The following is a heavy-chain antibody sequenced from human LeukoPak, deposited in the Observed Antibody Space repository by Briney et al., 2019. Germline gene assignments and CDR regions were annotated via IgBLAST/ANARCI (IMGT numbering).Heavy chain of an antibody. CDR3: AIATGWWLHDLNGWFDL. Sequence: SETLSLTCTVSGGSISSGGYYWSWIRQPPGKGLEWIGYIYHSGSTYYNPSLKSRVTISVDRSKNQFSLKLSSVTAADTAVYYCAIATGWWLHDLNGWFDLWGRGTLVTVSS. CDR2: IYHSGST. D-gene: IGHD2-15*01. J-gene: IGHJ2*01. V-gene: IGHV4-30-2*01. CDR1: GGSISSGGYY.